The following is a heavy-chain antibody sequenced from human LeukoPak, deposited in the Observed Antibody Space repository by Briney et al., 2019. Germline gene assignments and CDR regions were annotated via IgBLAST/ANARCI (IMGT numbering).Heavy chain of an antibody. CDR2: IYYSGST. CDR1: GGSISSYY. Sequence: PSETLSLTCTVSGGSISSYYWSWIRQPPGKGLEWIGYIYYSGSTNYNPSLKSRVTISVDTSKNQFSLKMSSVTAADTAVYYCARENYYYGIDVWGQGTTVTVSS. V-gene: IGHV4-59*01. CDR3: ARENYYYGIDV. J-gene: IGHJ6*02.